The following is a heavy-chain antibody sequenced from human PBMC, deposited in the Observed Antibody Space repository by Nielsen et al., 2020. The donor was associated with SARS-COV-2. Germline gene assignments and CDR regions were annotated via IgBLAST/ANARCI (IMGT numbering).Heavy chain of an antibody. CDR3: ARDLEVGRGYPFHY. CDR2: INPSGGTI. J-gene: IGHJ4*02. V-gene: IGHV1-46*01. CDR1: GYTFSGHA. D-gene: IGHD3-16*02. Sequence: ASVKVSCKASGYTFSGHAMNWVRQAPGQGLEWMGIINPSGGTISYAQKFQGRVTMTRDTSTSTVYLELSSLRSEDTAVYYCARDLEVGRGYPFHYWGQGTLVTVSS.